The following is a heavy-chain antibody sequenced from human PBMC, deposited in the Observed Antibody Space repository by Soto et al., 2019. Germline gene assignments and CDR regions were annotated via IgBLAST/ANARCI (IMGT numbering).Heavy chain of an antibody. V-gene: IGHV4-34*01. Sequence: SETLSLTCAVYGGSFSGYYWSWIRQPPGKGLEWIGEINHSGSTNYNPSLKSRVTISVDTSKNQFSLKLSSVTAADTAVYYCARGKYYYDSSGYYLQVYFDYWGQGTLVTVS. CDR3: ARGKYYYDSSGYYLQVYFDY. CDR2: INHSGST. J-gene: IGHJ4*02. D-gene: IGHD3-22*01. CDR1: GGSFSGYY.